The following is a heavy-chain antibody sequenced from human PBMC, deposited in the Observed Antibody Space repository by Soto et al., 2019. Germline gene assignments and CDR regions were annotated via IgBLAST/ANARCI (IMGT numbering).Heavy chain of an antibody. Sequence: PGGSLRLSCAASGFTFSSYGMHWVRQAPGKGLEWVAVISYDGSNKYYADSVKGRFTISRDNSKNTLYLQMNSLRAEDTAVYYCAKGYDFSTRFWFDPWGQGTLVTVSS. CDR3: AKGYDFSTRFWFDP. CDR2: ISYDGSNK. D-gene: IGHD3-3*01. J-gene: IGHJ5*02. V-gene: IGHV3-30*18. CDR1: GFTFSSYG.